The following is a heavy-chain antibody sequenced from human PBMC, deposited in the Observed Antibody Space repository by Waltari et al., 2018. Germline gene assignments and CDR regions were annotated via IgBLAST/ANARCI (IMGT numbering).Heavy chain of an antibody. CDR3: ARDEMHRTTWYHF. V-gene: IGHV3-7*04. CDR1: GFTFSTYS. CDR2: IKQDGTEK. D-gene: IGHD6-13*01. J-gene: IGHJ4*02. Sequence: EVQLVESGGGLVQPGGSLRLSCAVSGFTFSTYSMTWVRQAPGKGLEWVANIKQDGTEKYYVDSVKGRFNISRDNGKNLLYLHMNSLRADDTAVYYCARDEMHRTTWYHFWGQGTQVTVSS.